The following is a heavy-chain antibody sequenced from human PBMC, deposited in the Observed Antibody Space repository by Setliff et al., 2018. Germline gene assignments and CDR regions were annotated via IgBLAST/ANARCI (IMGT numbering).Heavy chain of an antibody. J-gene: IGHJ3*02. CDR2: ISYDGSNK. CDR3: ATCLSWELQMFNAFDI. Sequence: GGSLRLSCAASGFTFSSYGMHWVRQAPGKGLEWVAVISYDGSNKYYADSVKGRFTISRDTSKNTLYRQMNSLRAEYTAVYYCATCLSWELQMFNAFDIWGQGTMVTVSS. V-gene: IGHV3-30*03. CDR1: GFTFSSYG. D-gene: IGHD1-26*01.